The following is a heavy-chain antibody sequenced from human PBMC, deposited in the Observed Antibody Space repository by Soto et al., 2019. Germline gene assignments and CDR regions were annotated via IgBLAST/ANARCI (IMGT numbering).Heavy chain of an antibody. D-gene: IGHD5-12*01. V-gene: IGHV4-59*08. CDR1: GGSISSHY. CDR3: ARLDGYVHYCDY. J-gene: IGHJ4*02. Sequence: QVQLQGSGPGLVKPSETLSLTCTVSGGSISSHYWSWIRQPPGQGLEWIGDIYYSGSTNYNPSLKSRVTISVDTSKSKFSLRLSSVTAADTAVYFCARLDGYVHYCDYWGQGALVTVSS. CDR2: IYYSGST.